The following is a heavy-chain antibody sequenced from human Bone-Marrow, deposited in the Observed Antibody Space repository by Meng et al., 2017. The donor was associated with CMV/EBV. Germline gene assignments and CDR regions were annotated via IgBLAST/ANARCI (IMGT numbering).Heavy chain of an antibody. D-gene: IGHD3-3*01. J-gene: IGHJ4*02. Sequence: GESLKISCAASGFTFSSYWMSWVRQAPGKGLEWVASIKQDGSEKYYVDSVKGRFTISRDNAKNSLYLQMNSLRAEDTAVYYCARVRFWSGYRNYFDYWGQGTPVTVSS. CDR1: GFTFSSYW. V-gene: IGHV3-7*01. CDR2: IKQDGSEK. CDR3: ARVRFWSGYRNYFDY.